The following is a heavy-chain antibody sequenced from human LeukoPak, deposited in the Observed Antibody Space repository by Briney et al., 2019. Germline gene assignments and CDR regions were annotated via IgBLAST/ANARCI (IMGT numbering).Heavy chain of an antibody. CDR2: IYYSGYT. CDR1: GGSISTYY. V-gene: IGHV4-59*08. Sequence: SETLSLTCTFSGGSISTYYWSWIRQLPGKGLEWIGYIYYSGYTNYNPSLKSRVTISIDTSKNQFSLKLSSVTAADTAVYYCSRQERWERPMFFYYWGQGTLVTVSS. CDR3: SRQERWERPMFFYY. D-gene: IGHD1-26*01. J-gene: IGHJ4*02.